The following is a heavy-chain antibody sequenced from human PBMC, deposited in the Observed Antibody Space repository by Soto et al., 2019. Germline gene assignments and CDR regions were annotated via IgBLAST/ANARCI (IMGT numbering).Heavy chain of an antibody. Sequence: LRLSCEGSGFTFSRHALHWVRRAPGKGLEWVAVVSKDGSVKYWIESVKGRFTLSRDNSKNTVYLEMNSLRPEDTGVYYCVRSRSGAVADSFDLWGQGTLVTVSS. D-gene: IGHD3-10*01. J-gene: IGHJ4*02. CDR2: VSKDGSVK. CDR3: VRSRSGAVADSFDL. CDR1: GFTFSRHA. V-gene: IGHV3-30-3*01.